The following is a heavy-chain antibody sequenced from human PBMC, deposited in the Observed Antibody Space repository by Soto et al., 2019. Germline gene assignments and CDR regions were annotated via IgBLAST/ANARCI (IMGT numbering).Heavy chain of an antibody. CDR3: ARVGLIAAAGADAFDI. D-gene: IGHD6-13*01. CDR2: INPNSGGT. J-gene: IGHJ3*02. CDR1: GYTFTGYY. Sequence: ASVKVSCKASGYTFTGYYMHWVRQAPGQGLEWMGWINPNSGGTNYAQKFQGWVTMTRDTSISTAYMELSRLRSDDTAVYYCARVGLIAAAGADAFDIWGQGTTVTVSS. V-gene: IGHV1-2*04.